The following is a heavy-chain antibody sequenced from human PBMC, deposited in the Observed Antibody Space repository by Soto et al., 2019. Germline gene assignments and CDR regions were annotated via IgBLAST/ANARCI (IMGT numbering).Heavy chain of an antibody. J-gene: IGHJ4*02. CDR1: GGSISSYY. D-gene: IGHD2-8*01. Sequence: PSETLSLTCTVSGGSISSYYWSWIRQPPGKGLEWIGYIYYSGSTNYNPSLKSRVTISVDTSKNQFSLKLSSVTAADTAVYYCAREVRYCPNGVCYDFDYWGQGTLVTVSS. CDR3: AREVRYCPNGVCYDFDY. CDR2: IYYSGST. V-gene: IGHV4-59*12.